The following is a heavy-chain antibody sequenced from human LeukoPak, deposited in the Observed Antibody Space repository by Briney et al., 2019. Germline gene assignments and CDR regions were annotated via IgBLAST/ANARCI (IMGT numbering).Heavy chain of an antibody. CDR1: GGSFSGYY. Sequence: SETLSLTCAVYGGSFSGYYWSWIRQPPGKGLEWIGEINHSGSTNYNPSLKSRVTISVDTSKNQFSLKLSSVTAADTAVYYCASKSTVTQFDYWGQGTLVTVSS. V-gene: IGHV4-34*01. D-gene: IGHD4-17*01. CDR2: INHSGST. J-gene: IGHJ4*02. CDR3: ASKSTVTQFDY.